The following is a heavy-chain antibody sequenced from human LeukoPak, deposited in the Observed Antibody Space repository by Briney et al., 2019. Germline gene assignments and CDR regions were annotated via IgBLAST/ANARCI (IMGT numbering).Heavy chain of an antibody. D-gene: IGHD3-22*01. Sequence: GASVKVSCKASGYTFTSYGISWVRQAPGQRLEWMGWISAYNGNTNYAQKLQGRVTMTTDTSTSTAYMELRSLRSDDTAVYYCARVRHYYDSSGSTIYYYYYYMDVWGKGTTVTVSS. V-gene: IGHV1-18*01. CDR3: ARVRHYYDSSGSTIYYYYYYMDV. CDR2: ISAYNGNT. CDR1: GYTFTSYG. J-gene: IGHJ6*03.